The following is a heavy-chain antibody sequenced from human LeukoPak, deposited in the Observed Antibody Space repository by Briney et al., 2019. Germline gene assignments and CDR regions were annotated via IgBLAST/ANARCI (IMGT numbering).Heavy chain of an antibody. J-gene: IGHJ4*02. Sequence: GGSLRLSCAASGFTFSIYDLSWVRQAPGKGLECVSAIDRGVGNTYYADSVKGRFTVSRDNSKNTLYLQMNNLRVDDTAVYYCAKKGQADDDGKPDWGQGTLVTVSS. D-gene: IGHD1-1*01. V-gene: IGHV3-23*01. CDR3: AKKGQADDDGKPD. CDR2: IDRGVGNT. CDR1: GFTFSIYD.